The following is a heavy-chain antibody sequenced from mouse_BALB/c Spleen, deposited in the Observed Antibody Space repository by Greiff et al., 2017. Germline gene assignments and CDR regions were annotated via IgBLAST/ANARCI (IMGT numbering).Heavy chain of an antibody. J-gene: IGHJ4*01. V-gene: IGHV5-9-4*01. CDR1: GFTFSSYA. CDR3: ARDGRYAMDY. Sequence: EVQRVESGGGLVKPGGSLKLSCAASGFTFSSYAMSWVRQSPEKRLEWVAEISSGGSYTYYPDTVTGRFTISRDNAKNTLYLQMSSLKSEDTAMYYCARDGRYAMDYWGQGTSVTVSS. CDR2: ISSGGSYT.